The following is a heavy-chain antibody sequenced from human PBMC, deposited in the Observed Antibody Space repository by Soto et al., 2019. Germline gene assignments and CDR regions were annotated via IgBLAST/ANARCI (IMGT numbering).Heavy chain of an antibody. CDR3: SREGGIVGATAADY. J-gene: IGHJ4*02. CDR1: GGSISSGGYY. D-gene: IGHD1-26*01. CDR2: IYYSGST. Sequence: SETLSLTCTVSGGSISSGGYYWSWIRQHPGKGLEWIGYIYYSGSTYYNPSLKSRVTISVDTSKNQFSLKLSSVTAADTAVYYCSREGGIVGATAADYWGQGTLVTVSS. V-gene: IGHV4-31*03.